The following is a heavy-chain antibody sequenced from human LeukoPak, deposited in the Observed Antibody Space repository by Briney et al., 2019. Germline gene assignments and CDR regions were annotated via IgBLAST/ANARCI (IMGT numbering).Heavy chain of an antibody. CDR1: GFTFSSYA. V-gene: IGHV3-30-3*01. Sequence: PGGSLRLSCAASGFTFSSYAMHWVRQAPGKGLEWVAVISYDGSNKHYADSVKGRFTLSRDNAKNTLYLQVNNLRAEDTAVYYCARGPNSNWSGLDFWGQGTLLTVSS. J-gene: IGHJ4*02. D-gene: IGHD6-6*01. CDR3: ARGPNSNWSGLDF. CDR2: ISYDGSNK.